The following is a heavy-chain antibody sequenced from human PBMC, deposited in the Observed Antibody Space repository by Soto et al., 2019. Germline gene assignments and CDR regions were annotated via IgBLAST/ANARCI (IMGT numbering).Heavy chain of an antibody. J-gene: IGHJ6*02. Sequence: GGSLRLSCTASGFTFGDYVMHWVRQAPGKGLEWVAVISYDGSNKYYADSVKGRFTISRDNSKNTLYLQMNSLRAEDTAVYYCAKDGPYYYGSGSPGSPLGMDVWGQGTTVTVSS. V-gene: IGHV3-30*18. D-gene: IGHD3-10*01. CDR3: AKDGPYYYGSGSPGSPLGMDV. CDR2: ISYDGSNK. CDR1: GFTFGDYV.